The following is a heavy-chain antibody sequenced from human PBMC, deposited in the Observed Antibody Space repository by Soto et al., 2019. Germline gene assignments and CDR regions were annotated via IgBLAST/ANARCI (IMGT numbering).Heavy chain of an antibody. J-gene: IGHJ4*02. CDR2: IIPIFGTA. Sequence: SVKVSCKASGGTFSSYAISWVRQAPGQGLEWMGGIIPIFGTANYAQKFQGRVTITADESTSTAYMELSSLRSEDTAVYYCARDHGYGYGKTLDYWGQGTLVTVSS. CDR3: ARDHGYGYGKTLDY. CDR1: GGTFSSYA. V-gene: IGHV1-69*13. D-gene: IGHD5-18*01.